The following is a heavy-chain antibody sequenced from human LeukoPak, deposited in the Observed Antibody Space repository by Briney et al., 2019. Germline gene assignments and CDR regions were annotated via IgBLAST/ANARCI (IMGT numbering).Heavy chain of an antibody. D-gene: IGHD1-1*01. CDR2: INPNSGGT. V-gene: IGHV1-2*02. Sequence: ASVKVSCKASGYTFTGYYMHWVRQAPGQGLEWMGWINPNSGGTNYAQKFQGRVTMTRDTSISTAYMELSRLRSDGTAVYYCARGRSHTTGTTVKDWFDPWGQGTLVTVSS. J-gene: IGHJ5*02. CDR3: ARGRSHTTGTTVKDWFDP. CDR1: GYTFTGYY.